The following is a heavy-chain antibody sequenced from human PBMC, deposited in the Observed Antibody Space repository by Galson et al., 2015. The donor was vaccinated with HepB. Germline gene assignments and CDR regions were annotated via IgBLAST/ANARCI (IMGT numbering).Heavy chain of an antibody. Sequence: SLRLSCAGSGFIISNYAMHWVRQAPGKGLEYVSAIDGNGRSTYYADSVKGRFIISRDNPKNTLYLQMNSLRAEDTAVYYCARDSWAAAGTRPLDYWGQGTLVTVSS. D-gene: IGHD6-13*01. CDR2: IDGNGRST. V-gene: IGHV3-64*04. CDR1: GFIISNYA. J-gene: IGHJ4*02. CDR3: ARDSWAAAGTRPLDY.